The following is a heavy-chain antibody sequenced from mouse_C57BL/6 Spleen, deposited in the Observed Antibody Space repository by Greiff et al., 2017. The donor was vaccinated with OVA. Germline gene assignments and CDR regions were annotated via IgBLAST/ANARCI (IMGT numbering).Heavy chain of an antibody. Sequence: QVQLKQPGAELVRPGSSVKLSCKASGYTFTSYWMDWVKQRPGQGLEWIGNIYPSDSETHYNQKFKDKATLTVDKSSSTAYMQLSSLTSEDSAVYYCAREGLSSFAYWGKGTLVTVSA. V-gene: IGHV1-61*01. J-gene: IGHJ3*01. CDR2: IYPSDSET. CDR3: AREGLSSFAY. CDR1: GYTFTSYW. D-gene: IGHD1-1*02.